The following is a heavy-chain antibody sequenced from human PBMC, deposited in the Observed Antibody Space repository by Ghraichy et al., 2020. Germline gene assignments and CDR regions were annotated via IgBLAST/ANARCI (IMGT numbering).Heavy chain of an antibody. Sequence: GESLNISCAASGFSFSSYAFTWLRQTPTKGLEWVSTIAGGGDTTYYSPSVTGRFTISTDTSRDTLYLQMDSLTDDDTAVYYCAKDLTIMVHGDVFYGFDYWGQGVLVTVSS. CDR2: IAGGGDTT. V-gene: IGHV3-23*01. CDR3: AKDLTIMVHGDVFYGFDY. CDR1: GFSFSSYA. J-gene: IGHJ4*02. D-gene: IGHD2-8*01.